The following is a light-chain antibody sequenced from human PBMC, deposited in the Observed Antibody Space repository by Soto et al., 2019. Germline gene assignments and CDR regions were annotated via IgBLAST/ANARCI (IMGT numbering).Light chain of an antibody. CDR2: EVN. J-gene: IGLJ3*02. Sequence: QSALTQPASVSASPGQSITISCTATGSDVGYFKYVSWYQQQTDKAPKLIIYEVNKRPSGISNRFSGSKSGTTASLTISGLQTEDEAYYYCGSFINVWVFGGGTKVTVL. CDR1: GSDVGYFKY. V-gene: IGLV2-14*01. CDR3: GSFINVWV.